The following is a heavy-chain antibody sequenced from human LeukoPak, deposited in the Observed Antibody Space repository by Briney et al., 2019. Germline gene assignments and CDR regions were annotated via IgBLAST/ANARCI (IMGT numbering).Heavy chain of an antibody. V-gene: IGHV3-23*01. Sequence: GGSLRLSCAASGFSFSSYAMSWVRQAPGKGLEWVSAISGSDRSTYYADSVKGRFTISRDNSKNTLYLQMNSLRAEDTAVYYCAKDDDGSGSYPSFHYWGQGTLVTVSS. D-gene: IGHD3-10*01. CDR3: AKDDDGSGSYPSFHY. J-gene: IGHJ4*02. CDR2: ISGSDRST. CDR1: GFSFSSYA.